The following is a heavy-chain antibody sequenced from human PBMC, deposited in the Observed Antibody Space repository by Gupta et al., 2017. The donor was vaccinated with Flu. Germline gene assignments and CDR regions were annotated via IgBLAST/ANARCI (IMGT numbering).Heavy chain of an antibody. CDR2: MYPGDSDT. V-gene: IGHV5-51*01. CDR1: GYTFTSYW. J-gene: IGHJ4*02. Sequence: GYTFTSYWIGWVRQMPGKGLEYMGIMYPGDSDTRDSPSFQGQVKISVDKSINTAPMQWSRLKASDTAMYDVARLYSKYVFYGGQGTMVTVSS. D-gene: IGHD4-4*01. CDR3: ARLYSKYVFY.